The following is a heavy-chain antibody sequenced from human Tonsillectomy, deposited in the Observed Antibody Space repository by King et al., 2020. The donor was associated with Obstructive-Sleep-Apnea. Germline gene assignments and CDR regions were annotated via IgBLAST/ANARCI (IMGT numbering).Heavy chain of an antibody. Sequence: QVQLVESGGGVVQPGRSLRLSCAASGFAFPNYAVHWVRQAPGKGLEWVAVISFDGDNKYYADSVKGRITISRDNSKNTLHLQMSNLRAEDTALYYCVKVKTLVGRPLRDAFDIWGQGTMVTVSS. V-gene: IGHV3-30*04. J-gene: IGHJ3*02. D-gene: IGHD6-6*01. CDR3: VKVKTLVGRPLRDAFDI. CDR2: ISFDGDNK. CDR1: GFAFPNYA.